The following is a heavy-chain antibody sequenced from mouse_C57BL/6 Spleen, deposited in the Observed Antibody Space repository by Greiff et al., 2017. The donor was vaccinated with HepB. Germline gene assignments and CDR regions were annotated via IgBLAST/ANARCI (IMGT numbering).Heavy chain of an antibody. CDR3: ARRAVTTKGWCAY. CDR2: IHPNSGST. J-gene: IGHJ3*01. V-gene: IGHV1-64*01. D-gene: IGHD2-2*01. CDR1: GYTFTSYW. Sequence: QVQLKQPGAELVKPGASVKLSCKASGYTFTSYWMHWVKQRPGQGLEWIGMIHPNSGSTNYNEKFKSKATLTVDKSSSTAYMQLSSLTSEDSAVYYCARRAVTTKGWCAYWGQGTLVTVSA.